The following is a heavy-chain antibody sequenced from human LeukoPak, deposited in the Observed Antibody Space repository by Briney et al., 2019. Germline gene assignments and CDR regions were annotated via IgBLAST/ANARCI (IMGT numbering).Heavy chain of an antibody. CDR2: IYYSVST. CDR1: GGSISSYY. D-gene: IGHD3-16*02. J-gene: IGHJ3*02. Sequence: PSETLSLTCTVSGGSISSYYWSWIRQPPGKGLEWSGEIYYSVSTNYNPSLKSLVTISVGTCKNQCSLKLRSVTAADPAVYYCAREYDYVWGSYRSRAFDIWGQGTMVTVSS. V-gene: IGHV4-59*01. CDR3: AREYDYVWGSYRSRAFDI.